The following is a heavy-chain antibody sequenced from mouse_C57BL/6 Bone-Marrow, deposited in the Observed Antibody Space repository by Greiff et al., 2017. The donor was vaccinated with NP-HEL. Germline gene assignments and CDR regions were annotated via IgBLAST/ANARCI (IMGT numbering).Heavy chain of an antibody. Sequence: QVQLQQPGAELVKPGASVKLSCKASGYTFTSYWMQWVKQRPGQGLEWIGEIDPYDSYTNYNQKFKGKATLTVDTSSSTAYMQLRSLTAEDSAVYYCARGGYENWYFDVWGTGTTVTVSS. J-gene: IGHJ1*03. CDR3: ARGGYENWYFDV. V-gene: IGHV1-50*01. D-gene: IGHD2-2*01. CDR2: IDPYDSYT. CDR1: GYTFTSYW.